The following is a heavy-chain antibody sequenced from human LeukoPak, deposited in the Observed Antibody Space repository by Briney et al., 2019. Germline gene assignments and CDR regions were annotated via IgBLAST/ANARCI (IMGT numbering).Heavy chain of an antibody. CDR2: IWYDGSNK. CDR3: ASEASDDFWSGYYHYYYYGMDV. D-gene: IGHD3-3*01. CDR1: GFTFSSYG. Sequence: GGSLRLSCAASGFTFSSYGMHWVRQAPGKGLEWVAVIWYDGSNKYYADSVKGRFTISRDNSKNTLYLQMNSLRAEDTAVYYCASEASDDFWSGYYHYYYYGMDVWGQGTTVTVSS. V-gene: IGHV3-33*01. J-gene: IGHJ6*02.